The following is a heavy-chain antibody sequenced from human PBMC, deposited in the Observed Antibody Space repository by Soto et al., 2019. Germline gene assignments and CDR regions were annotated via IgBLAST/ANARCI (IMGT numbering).Heavy chain of an antibody. V-gene: IGHV1-46*03. CDR2: IYPSGGNA. Sequence: ASVKVSCKASGDTFTNYYVHWVRQAPGQGLEWMGFIYPSGGNADYAQKFRGRVTMTSGTSTTTIYMDLSSLTSEDTAVYYCTTLTTSSVDYWGQGTLVTVSS. CDR1: GDTFTNYY. D-gene: IGHD6-6*01. CDR3: TTLTTSSVDY. J-gene: IGHJ4*02.